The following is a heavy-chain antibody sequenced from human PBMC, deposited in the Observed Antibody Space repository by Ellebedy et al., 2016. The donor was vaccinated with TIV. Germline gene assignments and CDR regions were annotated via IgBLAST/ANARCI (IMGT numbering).Heavy chain of an antibody. J-gene: IGHJ6*02. CDR2: INPSGGST. CDR1: GYTFTSYY. D-gene: IGHD6-19*01. V-gene: IGHV1-46*01. Sequence: ASVKVSXXASGYTFTSYYMHWVRQAPGQGLEWMGIINPSGGSTSYAQKFQGRVTMTRDTSTSTVYMELSSLRSEDTAVYYCARDLSIAVAGSPGDGMDVWGQGTTVTVSS. CDR3: ARDLSIAVAGSPGDGMDV.